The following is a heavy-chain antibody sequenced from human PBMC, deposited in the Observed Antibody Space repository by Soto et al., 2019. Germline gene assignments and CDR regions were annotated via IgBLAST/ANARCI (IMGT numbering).Heavy chain of an antibody. CDR3: ARDTGTYPYYFDY. CDR1: GGSIGSGENF. J-gene: IGHJ4*02. V-gene: IGHV4-30-4*01. D-gene: IGHD1-26*01. Sequence: SGTLSVTCTVSGGSIGSGENFWSWIRQPPGKGLEWIGYIHYSGSTYYNPSLKSRLTISVDTSKNQISLKLNSVTAADTAVYYCARDTGTYPYYFDYWGQGTLVTVSS. CDR2: IHYSGST.